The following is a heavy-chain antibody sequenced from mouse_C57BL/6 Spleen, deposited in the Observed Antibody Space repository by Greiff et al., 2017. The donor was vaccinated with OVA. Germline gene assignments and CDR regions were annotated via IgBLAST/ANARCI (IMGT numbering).Heavy chain of an antibody. CDR1: GYAFTNYL. CDR3: ARWGEMYYFDY. J-gene: IGHJ2*01. V-gene: IGHV1-54*01. Sequence: QVQLQQSGAELVRPGTSVKVSCKASGYAFTNYLIEWVKQRPGQGLEWIGVINPGSGGTNYNEKFKGKATLTADKSSSTAYMQLSSLTSEDSAVYFCARWGEMYYFDYWGQGTTLTVSS. CDR2: INPGSGGT.